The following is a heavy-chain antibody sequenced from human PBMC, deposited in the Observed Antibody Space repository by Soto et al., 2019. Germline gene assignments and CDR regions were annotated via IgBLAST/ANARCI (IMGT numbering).Heavy chain of an antibody. CDR3: AREGSGDYGKPFGY. J-gene: IGHJ4*02. Sequence: QVQLVQSGAEVKKPGSSVKVSCKASGGTFSRYTISWVRQAPGQGLEWLGGIIPLLGTANYAQKFQGRVTITEDESTSTAHIELSRLRSEDTAVYYCAREGSGDYGKPFGYWGQGTLVTVSA. CDR2: IIPLLGTA. CDR1: GGTFSRYT. D-gene: IGHD4-17*01. V-gene: IGHV1-69*01.